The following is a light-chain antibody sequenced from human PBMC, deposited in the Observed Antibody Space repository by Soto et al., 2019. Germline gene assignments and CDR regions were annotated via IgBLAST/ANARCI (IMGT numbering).Light chain of an antibody. J-gene: IGKJ1*01. V-gene: IGKV3-20*01. CDR2: GAS. CDR3: QQYGSSPKT. CDR1: QTISNTF. Sequence: EIVLTQSPGTLSLSPGERATLSCRASQTISNTFLAWYQQKPGQAPRLLIYGASSRATGIPGRFSGSGSGTGFTLTISRLEPEDFAVYYCQQYGSSPKTFGQGTKVDIK.